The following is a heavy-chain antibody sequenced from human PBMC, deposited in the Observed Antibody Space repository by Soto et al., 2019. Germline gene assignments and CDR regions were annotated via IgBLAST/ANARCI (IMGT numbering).Heavy chain of an antibody. Sequence: SETLSLTCTVSGGSISSYYWSWIRQPPGKGLEWIGYIYYSGSTNYNPSLKSRVTISVDTSKNQFSLKLSSVTAADTAVYYCARVGRGSSGYYYGINWFDPWGQGTTVTAPQ. J-gene: IGHJ5*01. CDR2: IYYSGST. D-gene: IGHD3-22*01. CDR1: GGSISSYY. V-gene: IGHV4-59*01. CDR3: ARVGRGSSGYYYGINWFDP.